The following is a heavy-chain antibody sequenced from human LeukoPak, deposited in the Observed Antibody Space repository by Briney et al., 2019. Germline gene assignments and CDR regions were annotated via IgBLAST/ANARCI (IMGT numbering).Heavy chain of an antibody. CDR3: AEPHSSSGWYGGYFDL. CDR2: ISGSGGST. J-gene: IGHJ2*01. V-gene: IGHV3-23*01. CDR1: GFTFSNYA. Sequence: PGGSLRLSCAASGFTFSNYAMSWVRQAPGKGLEWVSAISGSGGSTYYADSVKGRFTISRDNSKNTLYLQMNSLRAEDTAVYYCAEPHSSSGWYGGYFDLWGRGTLVTVSS. D-gene: IGHD6-19*01.